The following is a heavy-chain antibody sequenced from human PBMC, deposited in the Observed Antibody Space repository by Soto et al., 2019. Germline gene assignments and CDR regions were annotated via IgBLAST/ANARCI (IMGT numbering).Heavy chain of an antibody. V-gene: IGHV4-31*03. CDR2: IYYSGST. Sequence: SETLSLTCTVSGGSISSGAYHWNWIRQHPGKGLEWIGSIYYSGSTYDNPSLKSRVAISVDTSKNQFSLKVMSVTAADAAVYYCARGSGGDNDNWFDPWGQGILVTVSS. CDR1: GGSISSGAYH. D-gene: IGHD4-17*01. CDR3: ARGSGGDNDNWFDP. J-gene: IGHJ5*02.